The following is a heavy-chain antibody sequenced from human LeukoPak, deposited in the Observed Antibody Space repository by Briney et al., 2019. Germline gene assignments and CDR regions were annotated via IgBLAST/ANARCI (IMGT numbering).Heavy chain of an antibody. J-gene: IGHJ4*02. V-gene: IGHV4-30-4*01. CDR2: IYYSGST. Sequence: SQTLSLTCTVSGGSISSGDYYWSWIRQPPGKGLEWIGYIYYSGSTYYNPSLKSRVTISVDTSKNQFSLQLSSVTAADTAVYYCAGVGDYYDSSGYYLFDYWGQGTLVTVSS. CDR1: GGSISSGDYY. D-gene: IGHD3-22*01. CDR3: AGVGDYYDSSGYYLFDY.